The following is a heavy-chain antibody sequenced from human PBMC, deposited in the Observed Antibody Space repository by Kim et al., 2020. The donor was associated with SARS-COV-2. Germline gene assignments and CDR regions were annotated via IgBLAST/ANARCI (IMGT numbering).Heavy chain of an antibody. CDR1: GFTVSSIY. J-gene: IGHJ5*02. D-gene: IGHD2-8*01. CDR2: LYAGGDI. CDR3: STDGRAPTNYNWFDL. Sequence: GGSLRLSCVASGFTVSSIYMSWVRQAPGKGLEWLSVLYAGGDIFYAEAAKDRCTISRDNSSNTTFLQINNMRTEDAAAFYCSTDGRAPTNYNWFDLWC. V-gene: IGHV3-66*01.